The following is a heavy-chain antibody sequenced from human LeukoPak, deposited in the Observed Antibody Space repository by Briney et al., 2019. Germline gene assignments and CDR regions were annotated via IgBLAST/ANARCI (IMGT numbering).Heavy chain of an antibody. D-gene: IGHD2/OR15-2a*01. V-gene: IGHV6-1*01. Sequence: SQTLSLTCAISGDSVSSNSAAWNWIRQSPSRGLEWLGRTLYRPKRYNHYAVSVKGRLTINPGTSMNQVSLQLNSVTPDDTAVYYCAREVLSTTWYIDYWGQGTLVTVSS. CDR2: TLYRPKRYN. CDR1: GDSVSSNSAA. CDR3: AREVLSTTWYIDY. J-gene: IGHJ4*02.